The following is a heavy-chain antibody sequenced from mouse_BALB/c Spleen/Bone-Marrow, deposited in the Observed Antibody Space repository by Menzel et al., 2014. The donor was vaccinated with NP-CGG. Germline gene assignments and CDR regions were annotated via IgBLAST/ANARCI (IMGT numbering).Heavy chain of an antibody. D-gene: IGHD1-1*01. J-gene: IGHJ1*01. CDR3: TRSGYYGSSYGYFDV. CDR1: GYTFTSYW. CDR2: IYPGSGST. Sequence: LQQSGSGLVRPGASVKLSCKASGYTFTSYWMHWVKQRPGQGLEWIGNIYPGSGSTNYDEKFKSKATLTVDTSSSTAYMQLSSLTSEDSAVYYCTRSGYYGSSYGYFDVWGAGTTVTVSS. V-gene: IGHV1S22*01.